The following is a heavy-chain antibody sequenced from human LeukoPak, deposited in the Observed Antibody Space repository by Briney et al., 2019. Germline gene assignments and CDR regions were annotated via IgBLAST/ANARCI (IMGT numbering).Heavy chain of an antibody. V-gene: IGHV3-21*01. CDR1: GFTFSSDS. CDR3: ARIYCGTIWSDGRQFVDV. CDR2: ISILCCYI. J-gene: IGHJ6*04. D-gene: IGHD2-21*01. Sequence: GGALRLSWAASGFTFSSDSRRGGRQAPGKGLEWGGSISILCCYISYSDSVKGRFTISRDNAKNSLYLQMHSLRAEDTAVYYCARIYCGTIWSDGRQFVDVWGKGTTVTVSS.